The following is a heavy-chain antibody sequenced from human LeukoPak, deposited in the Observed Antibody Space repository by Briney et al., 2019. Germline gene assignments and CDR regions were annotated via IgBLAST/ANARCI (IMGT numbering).Heavy chain of an antibody. D-gene: IGHD5-24*01. CDR3: ARASFQRWLQLGGD. V-gene: IGHV3-48*02. J-gene: IGHJ4*02. CDR2: ISSSSSTI. CDR1: GFTFSTYS. Sequence: GGSLRLSCTASGFTFSTYSMNWVRQAPGKGLEWVSYISSSSSTIYYADSVKGRFTISRDNAKNSLYLQINSLRDEDTAVYYCARASFQRWLQLGGDWGQGALVTVSS.